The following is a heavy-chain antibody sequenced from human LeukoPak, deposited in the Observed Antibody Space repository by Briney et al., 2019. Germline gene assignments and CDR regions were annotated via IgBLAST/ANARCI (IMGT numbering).Heavy chain of an antibody. Sequence: SGGSLRLSCAASGFTVSSNYMSWVRQAPGKGLEWVSVIYSGGSTYYADSVKGRFTISRDNSKNTLYLQMNSLRAEDTAVYYCARTGTLRAYYYYYYMDVWGKGTTVTVSS. CDR2: IYSGGST. V-gene: IGHV3-66*01. CDR3: ARTGTLRAYYYYYYMDV. CDR1: GFTVSSNY. D-gene: IGHD1-1*01. J-gene: IGHJ6*03.